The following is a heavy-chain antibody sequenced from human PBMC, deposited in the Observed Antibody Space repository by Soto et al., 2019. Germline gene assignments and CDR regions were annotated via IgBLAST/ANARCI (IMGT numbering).Heavy chain of an antibody. V-gene: IGHV4-34*01. D-gene: IGHD3-10*01. Sequence: QVQLQQWGAGLLKPSETLSLTCAVYGGSFSGYYWSWIRQPPGKGLEWIGEINHSGSTNYNPSLKSRVTISVDTSKNQFSLKLSSVTAADTAVYYCASTMVRGRDLGYWGQGTLVTVSS. J-gene: IGHJ4*02. CDR3: ASTMVRGRDLGY. CDR1: GGSFSGYY. CDR2: INHSGST.